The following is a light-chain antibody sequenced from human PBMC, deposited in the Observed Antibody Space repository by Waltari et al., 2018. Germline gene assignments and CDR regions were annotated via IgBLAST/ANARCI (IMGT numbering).Light chain of an antibody. Sequence: QSVLTQPPAASGTPGQRVTISCAGSPSNIGTNSVNWYQKFPGAAPKLLIYRINQRPSGVPDRFSGAKSGTSASLVISGLRSEDEADYFCAGWDDNLSVVFGGGTKLTVL. J-gene: IGLJ2*01. CDR3: AGWDDNLSVV. CDR2: RIN. V-gene: IGLV1-47*01. CDR1: PSNIGTNS.